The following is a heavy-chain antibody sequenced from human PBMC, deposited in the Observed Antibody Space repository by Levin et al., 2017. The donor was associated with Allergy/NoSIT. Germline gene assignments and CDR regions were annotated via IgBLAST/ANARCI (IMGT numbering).Heavy chain of an antibody. D-gene: IGHD5-18*01. J-gene: IGHJ4*02. Sequence: SLKISCAASGFTFDDYAMHWVRQAPGKGLEWVSGISWNSGSIGYADSVKGRFTISRDNAKNSLYLQMNSLRAEDTALYYCAKDIGRRDTAMAYFDYWGQGTLVTVSS. V-gene: IGHV3-9*01. CDR1: GFTFDDYA. CDR2: ISWNSGSI. CDR3: AKDIGRRDTAMAYFDY.